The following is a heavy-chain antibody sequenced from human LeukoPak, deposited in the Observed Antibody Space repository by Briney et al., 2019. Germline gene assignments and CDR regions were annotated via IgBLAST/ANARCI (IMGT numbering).Heavy chain of an antibody. D-gene: IGHD6-13*01. CDR2: IYSGGST. V-gene: IGHV3-53*01. Sequence: PGGSLRLSCAASGFTFSSYAMHWVRQAPGKGLEWVSVIYSGGSTYYADSVKGRFTISRDNSKNTLYLQLNNLRAEDTAVYYCARDSYSSSWSHYFDYWGQGTLVTVSS. J-gene: IGHJ4*02. CDR1: GFTFSSYA. CDR3: ARDSYSSSWSHYFDY.